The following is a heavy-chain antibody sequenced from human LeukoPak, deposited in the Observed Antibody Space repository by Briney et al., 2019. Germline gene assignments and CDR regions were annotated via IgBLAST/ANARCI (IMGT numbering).Heavy chain of an antibody. CDR1: GYTFTSYG. V-gene: IGHV1-18*01. D-gene: IGHD6-6*01. J-gene: IGHJ4*02. CDR2: ISAYNGNT. Sequence: ASVKVSCKASGYTFTSYGISSVRQAPGQGLEWMGWISAYNGNTNYAQKLQGRVTMTTDTSTSTAYMELRSLRSDDTAVYYCARDPLAKNYSSSSHDYWGQRTLVTVSS. CDR3: ARDPLAKNYSSSSHDY.